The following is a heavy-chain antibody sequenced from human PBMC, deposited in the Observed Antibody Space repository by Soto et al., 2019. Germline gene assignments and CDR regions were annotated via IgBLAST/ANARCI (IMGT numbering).Heavy chain of an antibody. CDR2: ISYDGSDK. CDR3: AKPKGADIPFGS. CDR1: GFMFSGYG. V-gene: IGHV3-30*18. Sequence: QVQLVESGGDVFQPGRSLRLSCAASGFMFSGYGMHWVRQAPGQGLEWVAVISYDGSDKYYADPAKGRFTISRDNSKNTVFLQMNSLRPEDTALYYCAKPKGADIPFGSWGQGTLVTVSP. J-gene: IGHJ4*02. D-gene: IGHD3-9*01.